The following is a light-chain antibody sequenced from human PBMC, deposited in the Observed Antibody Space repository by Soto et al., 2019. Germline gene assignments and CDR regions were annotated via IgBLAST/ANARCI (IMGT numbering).Light chain of an antibody. CDR2: WAS. CDR3: QQYYSTPPT. J-gene: IGKJ4*01. Sequence: DIVMTQSPDSLAGSLGERATINCKSSQIVLYSSNNKNYLAWYQQKPGQPPKLLIYWASTRESGVPDRFSGSGSGTDFTLTISSLQAEDVAVYYCQQYYSTPPTFGGGTKVDIK. CDR1: QIVLYSSNNKNY. V-gene: IGKV4-1*01.